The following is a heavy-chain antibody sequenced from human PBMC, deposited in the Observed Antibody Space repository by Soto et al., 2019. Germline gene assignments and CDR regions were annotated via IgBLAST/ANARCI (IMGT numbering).Heavy chain of an antibody. CDR3: ARIGYDRSGDYYDY. D-gene: IGHD3-22*01. V-gene: IGHV4-30-4*08. CDR1: GGSISSGDYY. J-gene: IGHJ4*02. Sequence: QVQLQESGPGLLKPSQTLSLTCTVSGGSISSGDYYWIWIRQPPGKGLEWIGYIYYSGSTYYNPSLKSRVTTSVDTSKNQFSLKMSSVTAADTAVYYCARIGYDRSGDYYDYWGQGTLVTLSS. CDR2: IYYSGST.